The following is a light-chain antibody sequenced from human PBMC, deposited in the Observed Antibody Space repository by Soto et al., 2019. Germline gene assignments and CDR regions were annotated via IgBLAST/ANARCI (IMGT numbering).Light chain of an antibody. Sequence: QLVLTQSPSASASLGASVTLTCTLSSGHSNYVIAWHQQQPEKGPRYLMKLNSDGSHSKGDGIPDRFSGSSSGAERYLTISSLQSEDEADYYCQTWDTGIRVFGGGTKLPVL. CDR2: LNSDGSH. J-gene: IGLJ2*01. CDR1: SGHSNYV. CDR3: QTWDTGIRV. V-gene: IGLV4-69*01.